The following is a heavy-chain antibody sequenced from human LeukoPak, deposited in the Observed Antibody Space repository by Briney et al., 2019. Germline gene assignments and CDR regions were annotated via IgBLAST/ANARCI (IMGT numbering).Heavy chain of an antibody. V-gene: IGHV3-30*02. CDR1: GFTFSSYG. CDR2: IRYDGSNK. CDR3: TGKTSFDY. J-gene: IGHJ4*02. Sequence: GGSLRLSCEASGFTFSSYGMHWVRQAPGKGLEWVAFIRYDGSNKYYADCVKGRFTISRDNSKNTLYLQMNSLRAEDTAVYYCTGKTSFDYWGQGTLVTVSS. D-gene: IGHD1-14*01.